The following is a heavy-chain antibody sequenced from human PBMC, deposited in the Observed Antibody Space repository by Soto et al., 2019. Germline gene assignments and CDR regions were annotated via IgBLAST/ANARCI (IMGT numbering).Heavy chain of an antibody. Sequence: GGSLKLSYAPSGFTFSTYSMNLVRHAPVKALSWVSSISSSSSYIYYADSVKGRFTISRDNAKNSLYLQMNSLRAEDTAVYYCGREYSSSPSGNWFVPWGQGTLVTVSS. CDR1: GFTFSTYS. V-gene: IGHV3-21*01. J-gene: IGHJ5*02. D-gene: IGHD6-6*01. CDR3: GREYSSSPSGNWFVP. CDR2: ISSSSSYI.